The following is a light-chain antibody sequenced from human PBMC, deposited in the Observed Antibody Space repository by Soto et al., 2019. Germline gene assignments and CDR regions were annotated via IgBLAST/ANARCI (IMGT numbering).Light chain of an antibody. Sequence: EIVLTQSPGTLSLSPGERATLSCRASQSVSNYLAWYQQKPGQAPRLLIYGASRRATVIPDRFSGSGSGTDFTLTISRLEPEDFAVYYCQQYGGSPQKFGQGTNVEIK. J-gene: IGKJ1*01. CDR2: GAS. CDR1: QSVSNY. V-gene: IGKV3-20*01. CDR3: QQYGGSPQK.